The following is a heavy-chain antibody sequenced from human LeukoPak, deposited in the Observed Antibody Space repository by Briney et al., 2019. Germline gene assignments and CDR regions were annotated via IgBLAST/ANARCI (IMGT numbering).Heavy chain of an antibody. D-gene: IGHD2-2*01. Sequence: GGSLRLSCAASGFTFSSYGMHWVRQAPGKGLEWVAVISYDGSNKYYADSVKGRFTISRDNSKNTLYLQMNSLRAEDTAVYYCAKDIGIVVVGGGGMDVWGQGTTATVSS. CDR3: AKDIGIVVVGGGGMDV. CDR1: GFTFSSYG. J-gene: IGHJ6*02. CDR2: ISYDGSNK. V-gene: IGHV3-30*18.